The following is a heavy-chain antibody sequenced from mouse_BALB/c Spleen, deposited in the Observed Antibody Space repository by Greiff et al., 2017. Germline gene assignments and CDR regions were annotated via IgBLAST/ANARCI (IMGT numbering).Heavy chain of an antibody. CDR1: GYAFTNYL. J-gene: IGHJ2*01. D-gene: IGHD1-1*01. Sequence: VQLQESGAELVRPGTSVKVSCKASGYAFTNYLIEWVKQRPGQGLEWIGVINPGSGGTNYNEKFKGKATLTADKSSSTAYMQLSSLTSDDSAVYFCARGVYYYGSRPLFDYWGQGTTLTVSS. CDR2: INPGSGGT. V-gene: IGHV1-54*01. CDR3: ARGVYYYGSRPLFDY.